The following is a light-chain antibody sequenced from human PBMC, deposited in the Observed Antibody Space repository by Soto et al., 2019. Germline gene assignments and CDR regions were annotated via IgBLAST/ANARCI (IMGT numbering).Light chain of an antibody. V-gene: IGKV3-20*01. CDR3: QQYGSSPRT. J-gene: IGKJ4*01. Sequence: EIVMTQSPATLSVSPGAKTTLSCRASQTISNNLAWYQHKPGQPPSLLIYGAANRATGIPDRFSGSGSGTVFTLTIGRLEPEDFAVFYCQQYGSSPRTFGGGTKVDIK. CDR1: QTISNN. CDR2: GAA.